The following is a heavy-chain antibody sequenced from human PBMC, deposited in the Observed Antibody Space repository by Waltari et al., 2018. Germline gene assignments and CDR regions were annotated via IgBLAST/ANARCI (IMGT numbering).Heavy chain of an antibody. J-gene: IGHJ4*02. CDR3: ASTRRDPGGIDY. D-gene: IGHD3-16*01. CDR1: GGSISRYQ. Sequence: QVQLQESGPGLVKPSETLSLTCTVSGGSISRYQWSWIRQPPGKGLEWIGYIYYSGSTNYNPSLKSRVTISVDTSKNQFSLKLSSVTAADTAVYYCASTRRDPGGIDYWGQGTLVTVSS. V-gene: IGHV4-59*01. CDR2: IYYSGST.